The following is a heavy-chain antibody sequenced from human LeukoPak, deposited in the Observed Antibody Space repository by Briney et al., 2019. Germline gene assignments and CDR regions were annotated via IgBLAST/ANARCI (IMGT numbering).Heavy chain of an antibody. CDR3: ARDPREYCSGGSCYSPHGMDV. CDR1: GFTFNNYN. Sequence: GGSLRLSCAASGFTFNNYNMNWVRQAPGKGLEWVSSISSSSDYIYYADSVKGRFTISRDNAKNSLYLQMSSLRAEDTAVYYCARDPREYCSGGSCYSPHGMDVWGQGTTVTVSS. CDR2: ISSSSDYI. D-gene: IGHD2-15*01. V-gene: IGHV3-21*01. J-gene: IGHJ6*02.